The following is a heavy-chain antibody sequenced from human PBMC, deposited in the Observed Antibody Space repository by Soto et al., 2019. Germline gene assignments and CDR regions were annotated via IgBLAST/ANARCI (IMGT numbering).Heavy chain of an antibody. J-gene: IGHJ4*02. CDR1: GGTFSTYA. CDR2: IIPLFGTA. V-gene: IGHV1-69*06. D-gene: IGHD3-22*01. CDR3: ARGVHYDSSGYYYFY. Sequence: SVKVSCKASGGTFSTYAIDWVRQAPGQGLEWMGGIIPLFGTAKYAQNFQGRITITADKSTNTAYMELRSLRSQDTAVYYCARGVHYDSSGYYYFYWGQGTLVTVSS.